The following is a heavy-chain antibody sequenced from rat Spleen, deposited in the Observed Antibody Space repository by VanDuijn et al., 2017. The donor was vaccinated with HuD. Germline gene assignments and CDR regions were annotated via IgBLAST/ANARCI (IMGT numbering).Heavy chain of an antibody. CDR3: ARYRDSYGHVGIFDT. D-gene: IGHD1-12*01. V-gene: IGHV3-1*01. CDR1: GYSITSNY. Sequence: EVQLQESGPGLVKPSHSLSLTCSVTGYSITSNYWGWIRKFPGNKMEWMGYIDFSGSTGYNPSLKARISITRDLSKNQFFLQLNSVTTEDTATYYCARYRDSYGHVGIFDTWGQGVMVTVSS. CDR2: IDFSGST. J-gene: IGHJ2*01.